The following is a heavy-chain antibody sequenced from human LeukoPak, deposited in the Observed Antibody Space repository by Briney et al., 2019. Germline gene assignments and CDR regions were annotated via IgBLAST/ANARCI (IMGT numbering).Heavy chain of an antibody. V-gene: IGHV3-15*01. CDR3: TPRTD. Sequence: GRSLRLSCAPSGFTFSDAWMRWVGHDPGKGVEWVGLIKSKADGRTTDYAAPVKGRFTISRDDSKNTLYLQMNSLKTEETAVYYCTPRTDWGQGTLVSVAS. CDR1: GFTFSDAW. CDR2: IKSKADGRTT. J-gene: IGHJ4*02.